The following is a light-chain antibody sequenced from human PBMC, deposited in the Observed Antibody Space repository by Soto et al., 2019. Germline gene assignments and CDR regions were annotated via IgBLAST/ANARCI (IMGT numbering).Light chain of an antibody. Sequence: DIQMTQSPSSLSASLGDRVTITCRASENIIQYLNWYQQKPEKVPRLLVYGASRLETGVPSRFSASGFGTEFTLTIRGLQSEDFATYYCQHSYTAPWTFGQGTKV. CDR1: ENIIQY. CDR3: QHSYTAPWT. CDR2: GAS. V-gene: IGKV1-39*01. J-gene: IGKJ1*01.